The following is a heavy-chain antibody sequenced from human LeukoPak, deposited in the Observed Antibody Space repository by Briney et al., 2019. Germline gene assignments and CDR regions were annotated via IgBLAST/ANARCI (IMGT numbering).Heavy chain of an antibody. J-gene: IGHJ4*02. CDR1: GFTFSSYW. V-gene: IGHV3-7*01. CDR3: ASGEYYDILTGYYTRTLFDY. Sequence: PGGSLRLSCAASGFTFSSYWMSWVRQAPGKGLEWVANIKQDGSEKYYVDSVEGRFTISRDNAKNSLYLQMNSLRAEDTAVYYCASGEYYDILTGYYTRTLFDYWGQGTLVTVSS. CDR2: IKQDGSEK. D-gene: IGHD3-9*01.